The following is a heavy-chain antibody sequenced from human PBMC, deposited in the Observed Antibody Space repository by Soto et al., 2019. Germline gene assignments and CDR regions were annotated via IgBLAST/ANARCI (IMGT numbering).Heavy chain of an antibody. D-gene: IGHD1-1*01. V-gene: IGHV3-15*01. CDR1: GFTFSRAW. J-gene: IGHJ4*02. Sequence: GGSLRLSCVVSGFTFSRAWMTWVRQAPGKGLEWVGRIKSEIDGGAADYAAPVKGRFTISRDDSRDTMYLQMKRLTIEDTGVYYCTTDVSGPLDDYWGQGTLVTVSS. CDR3: TTDVSGPLDDY. CDR2: IKSEIDGGAA.